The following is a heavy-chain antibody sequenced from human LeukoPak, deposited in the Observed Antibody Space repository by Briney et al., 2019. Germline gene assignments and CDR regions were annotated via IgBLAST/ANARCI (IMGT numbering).Heavy chain of an antibody. CDR2: IKKDGSET. Sequence: GGSLRLSCAASGFTFSNYWMSWVRQAPGKGLGWVASIKKDGSETYYVDSVRGRFTISRDDAKRSLYVQMNSLRADDTSVYYCARSTNLGVVVPDGSDVWGQGTMVTVSS. CDR3: ARSTNLGVVVPDGSDV. D-gene: IGHD3-3*01. J-gene: IGHJ3*01. V-gene: IGHV3-7*01. CDR1: GFTFSNYW.